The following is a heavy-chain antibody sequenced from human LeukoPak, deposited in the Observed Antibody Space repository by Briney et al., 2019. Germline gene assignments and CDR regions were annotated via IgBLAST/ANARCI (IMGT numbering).Heavy chain of an antibody. CDR2: IYYSGIT. D-gene: IGHD2-2*01. Sequence: PSETLSLTCTVPGASITISGYYWVWIRQPPGKALEWIGSIYYSGITHYNPSLTSRVTLSLDTSKNQFSLKLSAVASADTAVYYAARHVVYCSTSNRSTCLDHWGQGTLVTVSA. CDR3: ARHVVYCSTSNRSTCLDH. V-gene: IGHV4-39*01. J-gene: IGHJ4*02. CDR1: GASITISGYY.